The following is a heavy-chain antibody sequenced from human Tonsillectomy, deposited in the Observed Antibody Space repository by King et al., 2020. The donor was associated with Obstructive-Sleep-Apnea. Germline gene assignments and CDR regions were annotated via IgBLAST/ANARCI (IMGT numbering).Heavy chain of an antibody. CDR1: GGSISSYY. D-gene: IGHD4-17*01. Sequence: QLQLQESGPGLVKPSETLSLTCTVSGGSISSYYWSWIRQPPGKGLEWIGYISYSGSTKYNPSLKSRVTISVDTSMNQFSLKLSSVTAADTAVYYCARHNGDFGDVWFDPWGQGTLVTVSS. V-gene: IGHV4-59*08. J-gene: IGHJ5*02. CDR2: ISYSGST. CDR3: ARHNGDFGDVWFDP.